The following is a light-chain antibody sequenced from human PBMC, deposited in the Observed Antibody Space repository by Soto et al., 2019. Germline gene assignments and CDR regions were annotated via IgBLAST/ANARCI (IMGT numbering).Light chain of an antibody. Sequence: QSALTQPPSASGSPGQSVTISCTGTSSDVGGYDYVSWYQRHPGKAPKLLIYEVSKRPSGVPDRFSGSKSDNTASLTVSGLQADDEADYYCSSYAGTNAYVLFGGGTKLTVL. J-gene: IGLJ2*01. CDR2: EVS. CDR3: SSYAGTNAYVL. V-gene: IGLV2-8*01. CDR1: SSDVGGYDY.